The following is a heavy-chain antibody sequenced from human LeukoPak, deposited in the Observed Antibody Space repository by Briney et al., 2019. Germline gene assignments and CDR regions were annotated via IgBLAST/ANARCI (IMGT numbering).Heavy chain of an antibody. D-gene: IGHD2-15*01. CDR1: GFTFSSYA. CDR3: AKEGCSGGSCPTKFDY. J-gene: IGHJ4*02. V-gene: IGHV3-23*01. CDR2: ISGSGGST. Sequence: GGSLRLSCAASGFTFSSYAMSWVRQAPGKGLEWVSAISGSGGSTYYADSVKGRFTISRDNSKNTLYLQMNSLRAEDTAVYYCAKEGCSGGSCPTKFDYWGQGTLVTVSS.